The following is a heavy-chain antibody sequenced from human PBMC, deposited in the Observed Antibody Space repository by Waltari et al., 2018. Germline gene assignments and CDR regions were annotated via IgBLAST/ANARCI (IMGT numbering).Heavy chain of an antibody. CDR2: IHHSGST. CDR1: GGSFSGYY. J-gene: IGHJ4*02. Sequence: QVQLQQWGAGLLKPSETLSLTCAVYGGSFSGYYWSWIRQPPGKGLEWIGEIHHSGSTNYNPSLKSRVTISVETSKNQFSRKLSSVTAADTAVYYCARHFWGYSSSWDRSGFDYWGQGTLVTVSS. CDR3: ARHFWGYSSSWDRSGFDY. V-gene: IGHV4-34*01. D-gene: IGHD6-13*01.